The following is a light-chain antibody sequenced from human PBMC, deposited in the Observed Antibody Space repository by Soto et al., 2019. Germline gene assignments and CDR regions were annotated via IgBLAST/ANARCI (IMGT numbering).Light chain of an antibody. Sequence: QAVVTQEPSLTVSPGGTVTLTCTSITGTVTTGHYSCWYQQNPGQAPRTFIYETNKKHSWTPDRFFGSLIGGRAALTLSGAHPDDEADYYCLLSYSHGFVFGGGTKLTVL. CDR3: LLSYSHGFV. CDR2: ETN. J-gene: IGLJ2*01. V-gene: IGLV7-46*01. CDR1: TGTVTTGHY.